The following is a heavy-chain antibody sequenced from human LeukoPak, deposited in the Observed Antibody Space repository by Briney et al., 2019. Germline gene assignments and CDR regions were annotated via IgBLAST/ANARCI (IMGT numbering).Heavy chain of an antibody. V-gene: IGHV3-11*06. Sequence: GGSLGLSCAASGFTFRDYYMIWIRQAPGKGLEWVSYISSSSSYTNYADSVKGRFTISRDNAKNSLYLQMNSLRAEDTAVYYCARGQLTTSYWGQGTLVTVSS. J-gene: IGHJ4*02. D-gene: IGHD4-11*01. CDR3: ARGQLTTSY. CDR1: GFTFRDYY. CDR2: ISSSSSYT.